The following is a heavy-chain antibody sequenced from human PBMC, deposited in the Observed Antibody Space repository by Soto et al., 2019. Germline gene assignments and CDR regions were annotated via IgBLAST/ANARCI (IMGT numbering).Heavy chain of an antibody. CDR2: FYYSGNT. CDR1: GGSISSGTYC. D-gene: IGHD4-17*01. V-gene: IGHV4-31*03. Sequence: SETLSLTCTVSGGSISSGTYCWSWIRQHPGTGLEWIGYFYYSGNTYYNPSLKSRPTLSIDTPKNQFSLTLSSVTAADTAVYYCARARAGAFDYWGQGTLVTVS. J-gene: IGHJ4*02. CDR3: ARARAGAFDY.